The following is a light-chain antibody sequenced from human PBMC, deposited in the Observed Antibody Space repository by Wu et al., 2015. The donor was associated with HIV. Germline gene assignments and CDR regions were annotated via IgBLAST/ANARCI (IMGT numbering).Light chain of an antibody. V-gene: IGKV1-39*01. CDR1: QTISRY. CDR2: DAV. J-gene: IGKJ4*01. CDR3: QQSYRTPLT. Sequence: DIQMTQSPSSLSSSVGDKVTITCRASQTISRYLNWYQQNPGKAPKLLIYDAVNLQSGVPSRFSGSGFGTDFTLTISRLQPEDFATYYCQQSYRTPLTFGGGTRVEIK.